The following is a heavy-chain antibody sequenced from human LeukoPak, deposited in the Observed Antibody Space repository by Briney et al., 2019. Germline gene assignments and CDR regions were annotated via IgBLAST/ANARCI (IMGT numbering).Heavy chain of an antibody. CDR2: ISGDGSNT. CDR3: ARDISLRMDA. J-gene: IGHJ6*01. CDR1: GFTFSTYW. V-gene: IGHV3-74*01. Sequence: PGGSLRLSCAASGFTFSTYWIHWVRQAPGKGLMWVSVISGDGSNTRCADSVKGRFTISRDNAKNTLYLQMNSLRAEDTAVYYCARDISLRMDAWGQGTTVTVSS.